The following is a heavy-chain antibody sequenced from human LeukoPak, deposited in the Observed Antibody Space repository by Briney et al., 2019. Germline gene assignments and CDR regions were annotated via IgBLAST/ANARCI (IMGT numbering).Heavy chain of an antibody. CDR1: GFIVSNNY. D-gene: IGHD3-22*01. V-gene: IGHV3-53*01. J-gene: IGHJ4*02. Sequence: GGSLRLSCAASGFIVSNNYMSWVRQAPGKGLEWVSVIYSGGSTYYADSVKGRFTISRDNSKNTVYLQMNSLRAEDTAVYYCARYSYDSSGYPYYFDYWGQGTLVTVSS. CDR3: ARYSYDSSGYPYYFDY. CDR2: IYSGGST.